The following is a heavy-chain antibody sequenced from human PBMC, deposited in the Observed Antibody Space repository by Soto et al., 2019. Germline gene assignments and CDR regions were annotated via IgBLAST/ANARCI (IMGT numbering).Heavy chain of an antibody. Sequence: GGSLRLSCEASEFRFSDYGMNWVRQAPGKGLEWVSSISGSGGSTYYADSVKGRFTISRDNSKNRLYLQMSSLSAEDTAVYYCAKDRSIVVGYCMGSWGQGTLVTVYS. J-gene: IGHJ5*02. D-gene: IGHD2-21*02. CDR2: ISGSGGST. V-gene: IGHV3-23*01. CDR3: AKDRSIVVGYCMGS. CDR1: EFRFSDYG.